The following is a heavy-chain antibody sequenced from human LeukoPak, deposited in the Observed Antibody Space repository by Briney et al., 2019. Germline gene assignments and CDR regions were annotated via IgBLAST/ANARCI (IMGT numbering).Heavy chain of an antibody. V-gene: IGHV3-23*01. CDR1: GFTFSSYA. J-gene: IGHJ2*01. CDR3: AKEGFDSSSWYIGDWYFDL. Sequence: GGSLRLSCAASGFTFSSYAMSWVRQAPGKGLEWVSAISGSGGSTYYADSVKGRFTISRDNSKNTLYLQMNSLRAEDTAVYYCAKEGFDSSSWYIGDWYFDLWGRGTLVTVSS. CDR2: ISGSGGST. D-gene: IGHD6-13*01.